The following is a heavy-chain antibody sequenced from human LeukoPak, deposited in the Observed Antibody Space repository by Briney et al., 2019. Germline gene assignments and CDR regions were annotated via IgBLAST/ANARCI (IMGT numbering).Heavy chain of an antibody. V-gene: IGHV3-23*01. CDR1: GFAFSNLA. Sequence: GGSLRLSCAASGFAFSNLAMGWVRQAPGKGLEWVSAICGTGGTTYFSDSVKGRFTISRDNSKTTLYLQMNSLRAEDTAVYYCAKGTSASCYGASDVWGQGTTVTVSS. D-gene: IGHD2-2*01. CDR2: ICGTGGTT. CDR3: AKGTSASCYGASDV. J-gene: IGHJ6*02.